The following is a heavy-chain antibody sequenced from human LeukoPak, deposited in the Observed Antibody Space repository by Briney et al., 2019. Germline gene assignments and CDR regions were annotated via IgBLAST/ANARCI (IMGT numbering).Heavy chain of an antibody. CDR3: ARANDNYYYYYMDV. Sequence: GGSLRLSCAASGFTFSSYSMSWVRQAPGKGLEWVANIKQDGSEKYYVDSVKGRFTISRDNAKNSLYLQMNSLRAEDTAVYYCARANDNYYYYYMDVWGKGTTVTIS. CDR2: IKQDGSEK. J-gene: IGHJ6*03. CDR1: GFTFSSYS. V-gene: IGHV3-7*01. D-gene: IGHD3-9*01.